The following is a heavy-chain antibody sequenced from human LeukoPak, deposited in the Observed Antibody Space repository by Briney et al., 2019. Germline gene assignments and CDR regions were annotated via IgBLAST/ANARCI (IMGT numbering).Heavy chain of an antibody. V-gene: IGHV3-7*05. J-gene: IGHJ3*01. Sequence: GGSLRLSCAGAGFIFSTYWMSWVRLAGRKGLEWVANINQDGSEKFYVDSVKGRFTISRDNAKNSLYVQMNSLRAEDTAVYYCVRGFDGYYGFDLWGQGTMVTVSS. CDR1: GFIFSTYW. CDR2: INQDGSEK. D-gene: IGHD5-24*01. CDR3: VRGFDGYYGFDL.